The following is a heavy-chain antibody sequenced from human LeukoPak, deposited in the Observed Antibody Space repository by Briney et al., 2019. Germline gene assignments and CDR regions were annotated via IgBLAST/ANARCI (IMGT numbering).Heavy chain of an antibody. CDR1: GGSISSYY. Sequence: PSETLSLTCTVSGGSISSYYWSWIRQPPGKGLEWIGYIYYSGSTNCNPSLKSRVTISVDTSKNQFSLKLSSVTAADTAVYYCARGPDYGDYARPDYYYYGMDVWGQGTTVTVSS. V-gene: IGHV4-59*01. CDR3: ARGPDYGDYARPDYYYYGMDV. CDR2: IYYSGST. J-gene: IGHJ6*02. D-gene: IGHD4-17*01.